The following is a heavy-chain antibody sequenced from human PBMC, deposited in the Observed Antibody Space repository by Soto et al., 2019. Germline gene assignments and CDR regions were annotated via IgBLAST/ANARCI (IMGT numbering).Heavy chain of an antibody. CDR3: AKGSQRPFDY. V-gene: IGHV3-23*01. Sequence: EVQLLESGGGLVQPGGSLRLSWAASGCTFSSYAMSWVRQAPGKGLEWVSAISGSGGSTYYADSVKGRFTISRDTSKNTLYLQMNSLRAEDTAVYYCAKGSQRPFDYWGQGTLVTVSS. J-gene: IGHJ4*02. CDR2: ISGSGGST. CDR1: GCTFSSYA.